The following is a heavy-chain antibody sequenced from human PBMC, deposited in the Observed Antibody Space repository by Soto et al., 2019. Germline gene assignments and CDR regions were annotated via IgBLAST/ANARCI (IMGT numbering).Heavy chain of an antibody. Sequence: ASVKVSCKAAGYAFTIYGINWVLQAPGRGLEWMGWINPGNGNTKYSQQFQGRVIIDRDTSASTAYMELNSLRSEDTAVYYCARGGYFDSSNYLAYWGLGTLVT. CDR1: GYAFTIYG. J-gene: IGHJ4*02. CDR2: INPGNGNT. D-gene: IGHD3-22*01. CDR3: ARGGYFDSSNYLAY. V-gene: IGHV1-3*01.